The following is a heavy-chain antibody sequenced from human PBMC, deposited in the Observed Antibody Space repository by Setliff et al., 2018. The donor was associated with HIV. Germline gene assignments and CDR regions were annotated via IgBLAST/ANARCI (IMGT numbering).Heavy chain of an antibody. V-gene: IGHV3-7*01. CDR3: ATYLDISSFNHNFDF. CDR1: GFTFSNFF. CDR2: MNPDGSEK. D-gene: IGHD3-9*01. Sequence: GGSLRLSCAVSGFTFSNFFMYWVRQAPGKGLEWVANMNPDGSEKNYVDSVKGRFTISRDNAKNSLYLQMTSLRAEDTAVYYCATYLDISSFNHNFDFWGQGTLGHRLL. J-gene: IGHJ4*02.